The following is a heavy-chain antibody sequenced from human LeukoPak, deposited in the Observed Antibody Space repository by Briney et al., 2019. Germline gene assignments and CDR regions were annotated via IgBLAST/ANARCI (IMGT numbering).Heavy chain of an antibody. V-gene: IGHV4-61*02. CDR3: AREYSD. J-gene: IGHJ4*02. CDR2: IYTNGST. Sequence: PSQTLSLTCNVSGGSISSANYYWNWIRQPAGKGLEWIGLIYTNGSTNYSPSLKSRVTISVDASKNQVSLRLSSVIASDTAVYYCAREYSDWGQGSLVTVSS. D-gene: IGHD5-12*01. CDR1: GGSISSANYY.